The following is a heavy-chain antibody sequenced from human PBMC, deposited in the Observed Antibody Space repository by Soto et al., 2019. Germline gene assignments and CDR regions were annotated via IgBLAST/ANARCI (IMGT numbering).Heavy chain of an antibody. D-gene: IGHD3-3*01. CDR2: IYPRGST. CDR3: ARVGRSEYLGTFDY. J-gene: IGHJ4*02. V-gene: IGHV4-31*03. Sequence: QVQLQESGPGLVKPSQTLSLTCTVSGGSISKGGYYWSWIRQHPGKGLEWIGYIYPRGSTYYTPSLQSRAPMSVDTSDNQFSLRLRSVTAADTAVYYCARVGRSEYLGTFDYWGQGTLVTVSS. CDR1: GGSISKGGYY.